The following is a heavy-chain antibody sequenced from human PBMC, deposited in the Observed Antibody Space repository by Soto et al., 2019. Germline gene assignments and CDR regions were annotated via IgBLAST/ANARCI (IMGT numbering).Heavy chain of an antibody. J-gene: IGHJ6*02. CDR3: AKVRSSLKGYYGMDV. Sequence: GGSLRLSCAASGFTFSSYAMSWVRQAPGKGLEWVSAVSGSGGSTYYADSVKGRFTISRDNSKNTLYLQMNSLRAEDTAVYYCAKVRSSLKGYYGMDVWGQGTTVTVSS. V-gene: IGHV3-23*01. D-gene: IGHD6-13*01. CDR2: VSGSGGST. CDR1: GFTFSSYA.